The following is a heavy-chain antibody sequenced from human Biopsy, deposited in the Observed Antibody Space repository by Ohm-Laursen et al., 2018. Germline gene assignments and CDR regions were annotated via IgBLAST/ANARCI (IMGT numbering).Heavy chain of an antibody. D-gene: IGHD2/OR15-2a*01. Sequence: GTLSLTCIVSGGSISSDYWSWIRQTPGKGLEWIGYIYYSGSTNYNPSLKSRVTISVDTSENQFSLRLNSVTAADTAVYYCARATNSTGWPYYYFYGMDVWGQGTTVTVSS. CDR2: IYYSGST. V-gene: IGHV4-59*01. CDR3: ARATNSTGWPYYYFYGMDV. CDR1: GGSISSDY. J-gene: IGHJ6*02.